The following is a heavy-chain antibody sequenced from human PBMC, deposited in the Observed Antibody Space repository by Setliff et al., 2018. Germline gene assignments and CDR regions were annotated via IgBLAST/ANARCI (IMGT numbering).Heavy chain of an antibody. CDR2: ISPHTGGT. Sequence: ASVKVSCKASGYTFTNYAIHWVRQAPGQGLEWMGRISPHTGGTNSAQKFQGRVTMTRDTSISTAYMELSRLRSDDTAVYYCARTGYRLAHWFDPWGQGTLVTVSS. CDR3: ARTGYRLAHWFDP. V-gene: IGHV1-2*06. D-gene: IGHD6-13*01. CDR1: GYTFTNYA. J-gene: IGHJ5*02.